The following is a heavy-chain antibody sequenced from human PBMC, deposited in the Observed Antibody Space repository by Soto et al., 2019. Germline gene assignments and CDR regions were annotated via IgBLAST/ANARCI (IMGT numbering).Heavy chain of an antibody. Sequence: PSETLSLTCTFSVGSISSGDYYCSWIRQPPWKGLEWIGYIYYSGSTYYNPSLKSRVTISVDTSKNQFSLKLSSVTAADTAVYYCARAPTYYYDSSGYSRWGQRTLVSVSS. D-gene: IGHD3-22*01. J-gene: IGHJ4*02. CDR1: VGSISSGDYY. CDR2: IYYSGST. V-gene: IGHV4-30-4*01. CDR3: ARAPTYYYDSSGYSR.